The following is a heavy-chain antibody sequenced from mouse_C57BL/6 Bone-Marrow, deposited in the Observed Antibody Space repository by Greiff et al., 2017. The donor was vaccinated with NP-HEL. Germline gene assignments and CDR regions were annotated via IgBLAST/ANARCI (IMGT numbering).Heavy chain of an antibody. V-gene: IGHV10-1*01. D-gene: IGHD2-4*01. Sequence: EVKLQESGGGLVQPKGSLKLSCAASGFSFNTYAMNWVRQAPGKGLEWVARIRSKSNNYATYYADSVKDRFTISRDDSESMLYLQMNNLKTEDTAMYYCVRGGLPFAYWGQGTLVTVSA. CDR3: VRGGLPFAY. J-gene: IGHJ3*01. CDR2: IRSKSNNYAT. CDR1: GFSFNTYA.